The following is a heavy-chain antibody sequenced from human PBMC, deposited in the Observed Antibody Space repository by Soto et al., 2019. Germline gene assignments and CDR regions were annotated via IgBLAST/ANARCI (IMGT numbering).Heavy chain of an antibody. CDR3: AREIIVVVPAPSHWFDP. D-gene: IGHD2-2*01. J-gene: IGHJ5*02. CDR2: IIPILGIA. V-gene: IGHV1-69*08. Sequence: QVQLVQSGAEVKKPGSSVKVSCKASGGTFSSYTISWVRQAPGQGIEWMGRIIPILGIANYAQKFQGRVTMTADKSTSTAYMELSSLSSEDTAVYYCAREIIVVVPAPSHWFDPWGQGTLVTVSS. CDR1: GGTFSSYT.